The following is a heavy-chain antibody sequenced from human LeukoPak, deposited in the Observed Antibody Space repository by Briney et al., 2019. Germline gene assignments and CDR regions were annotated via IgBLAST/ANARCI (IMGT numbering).Heavy chain of an antibody. CDR2: ISGYNDNT. D-gene: IGHD6-13*01. CDR1: GYTFSSYG. Sequence: ASVKVSCKASGYTFSSYGISWVRQAPGQGLEWMGWISGYNDNTKYYAQKLQGRVTMTTDTATSTAYMELRSLRSDDTAVYYCARGLRSSSPGLWGQGTLVTVSS. V-gene: IGHV1-18*01. J-gene: IGHJ4*02. CDR3: ARGLRSSSPGL.